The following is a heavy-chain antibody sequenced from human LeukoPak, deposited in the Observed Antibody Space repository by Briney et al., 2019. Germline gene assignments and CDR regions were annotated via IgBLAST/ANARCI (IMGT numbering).Heavy chain of an antibody. CDR1: GGSISSSSYY. CDR3: VRGQRGFGY. Sequence: SETLSLTCTVSGGSISSSSYYWGWIRQPPGKGLEWIGYIYYSGSTNYNPSLKSRVTISVDTSKNQFSLKLSSVTAADTAVYYCVRGQRGFGYWGQGTLVTVSS. V-gene: IGHV4-61*05. J-gene: IGHJ4*02. CDR2: IYYSGST. D-gene: IGHD3-10*01.